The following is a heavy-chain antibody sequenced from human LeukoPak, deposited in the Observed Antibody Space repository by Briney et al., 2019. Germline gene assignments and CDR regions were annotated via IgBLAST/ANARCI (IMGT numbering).Heavy chain of an antibody. V-gene: IGHV5-51*01. CDR2: IYPGDSDT. Sequence: GASLQISCKGSGYIFTSYWIGWVRQMPGKGLEWMGIIYPGDSDTRYSPSFQGQVTISADKSISTAYLQWSSLKASDTAMYYCARQYYYDSSGYYHWFDPWGQGTLVTVSS. CDR1: GYIFTSYW. D-gene: IGHD3-22*01. J-gene: IGHJ5*02. CDR3: ARQYYYDSSGYYHWFDP.